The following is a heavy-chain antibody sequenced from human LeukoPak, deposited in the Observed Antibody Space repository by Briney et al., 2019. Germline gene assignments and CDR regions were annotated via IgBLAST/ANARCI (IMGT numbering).Heavy chain of an antibody. Sequence: PGGSLRLSCAVSGFTFSTYSMNWVRQAPGKGLEWVSSISSSSSYIYYADSVKGRFTVSRDNSKNTLYLEMSSLRAEDTAVYYCANQARRTGYYFDNWGQGTLVTVSS. CDR2: ISSSSSYI. CDR1: GFTFSTYS. CDR3: ANQARRTGYYFDN. J-gene: IGHJ4*02. V-gene: IGHV3-21*04.